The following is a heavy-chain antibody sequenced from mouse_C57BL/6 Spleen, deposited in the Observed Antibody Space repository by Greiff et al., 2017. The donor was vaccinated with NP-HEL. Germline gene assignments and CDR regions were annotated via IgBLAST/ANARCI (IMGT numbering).Heavy chain of an antibody. V-gene: IGHV1-15*01. J-gene: IGHJ4*01. CDR2: IDPETGGT. Sequence: QVQLQQSGAELVRPGASVTLSCKASGYTFTDYEMHWVKQTPVHGLEWIGAIDPETGGTAYNQKFKGKAILTADKSSSTAYMELRSLTSADSAVYYCTRWGRPNWVYYAMDYWGQGTSVTVSS. D-gene: IGHD4-1*01. CDR3: TRWGRPNWVYYAMDY. CDR1: GYTFTDYE.